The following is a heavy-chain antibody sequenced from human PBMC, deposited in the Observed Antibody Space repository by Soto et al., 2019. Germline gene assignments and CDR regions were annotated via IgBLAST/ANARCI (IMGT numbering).Heavy chain of an antibody. CDR1: GGTFSSYA. D-gene: IGHD2-21*02. J-gene: IGHJ4*02. Sequence: QVQLVQSGAEVKKPGSSVKVSCKASGGTFSSYAISWVRQAPGQGLEWMGGIIPIFGTANYAQKFQGRVTVTXVEFTXXAYMELSSLRSEDTAVYYCARVKKAYCGGDCPSDYWGQGTLVTVSS. CDR2: IIPIFGTA. CDR3: ARVKKAYCGGDCPSDY. V-gene: IGHV1-69*05.